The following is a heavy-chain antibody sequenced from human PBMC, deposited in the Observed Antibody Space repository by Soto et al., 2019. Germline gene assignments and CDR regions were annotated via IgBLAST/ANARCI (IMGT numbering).Heavy chain of an antibody. CDR2: IYYSGST. V-gene: IGHV4-59*01. Sequence: ETLSLNSTVPVGSSSSYYWSWIRQPPGKGLEWIGYIYYSGSTNYNPSLKSRVTISVDTSKNQFSLKLSSVTAADTAVYYCAIFGRGYSYGFDYWGQGTLVTVSS. CDR3: AIFGRGYSYGFDY. D-gene: IGHD5-18*01. CDR1: VGSSSSYY. J-gene: IGHJ4*02.